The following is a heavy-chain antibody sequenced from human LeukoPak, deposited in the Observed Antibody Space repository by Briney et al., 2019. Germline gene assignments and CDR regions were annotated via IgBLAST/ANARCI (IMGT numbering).Heavy chain of an antibody. D-gene: IGHD5-12*01. CDR2: IYPGDSDT. Sequence: GESLKISCRGSGYSFTNYWIGWVRQMPGKGLEWMGIIYPGDSDTRYSPSFQGQVTISADKSISTAYLQRSSLKASDTAMYYCARQGGYSGYDSYFDYWGQGTLVTVSS. J-gene: IGHJ4*02. CDR1: GYSFTNYW. V-gene: IGHV5-51*01. CDR3: ARQGGYSGYDSYFDY.